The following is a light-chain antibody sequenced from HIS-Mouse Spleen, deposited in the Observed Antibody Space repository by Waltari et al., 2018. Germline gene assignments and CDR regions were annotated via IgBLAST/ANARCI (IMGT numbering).Light chain of an antibody. CDR3: NSRDSSGNHLV. Sequence: TCQGDSLRSYYASWYQQKPGQAPVLVIYGKNNRPSGIPDRFSGSSSGNTASLTITGAQAEDEADYYCNSRDSSGNHLVFGGGTKLTVL. CDR1: SLRSYY. CDR2: GKN. J-gene: IGLJ2*01. V-gene: IGLV3-19*01.